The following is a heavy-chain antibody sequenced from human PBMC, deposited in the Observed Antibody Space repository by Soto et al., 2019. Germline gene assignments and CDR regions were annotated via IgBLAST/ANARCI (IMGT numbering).Heavy chain of an antibody. Sequence: SETMSLACSVSSASLCSSTYYLSWIRQPPGRGPEWIGSIYYSGNTYYKPSLKSRVSISIDTSRNQFSLKLTSVTAADTGVYYCASSSPFHYWGPGILVTVSS. CDR3: ASSSPFHY. J-gene: IGHJ4*02. D-gene: IGHD6-6*01. V-gene: IGHV4-39*01. CDR1: SASLCSSTYY. CDR2: IYYSGNT.